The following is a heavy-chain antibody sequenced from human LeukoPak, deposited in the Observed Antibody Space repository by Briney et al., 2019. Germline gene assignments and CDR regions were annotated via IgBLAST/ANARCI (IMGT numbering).Heavy chain of an antibody. CDR1: GYTLTELS. V-gene: IGHV1-24*01. Sequence: ASVKVSCKVSGYTLTELSMHWVRQAPGKGLEWMGGFDPEDGETIYAQKFQGRVTMTEDTSTDTAYMELSSLRSDDTAVYYCARDPVGRSWFDPWGQGTLVTVSS. CDR3: ARDPVGRSWFDP. CDR2: FDPEDGET. D-gene: IGHD1-26*01. J-gene: IGHJ5*02.